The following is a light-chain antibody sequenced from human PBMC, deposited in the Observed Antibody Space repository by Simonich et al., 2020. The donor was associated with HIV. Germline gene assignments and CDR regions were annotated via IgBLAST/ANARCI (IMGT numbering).Light chain of an antibody. V-gene: IGKV3-20*01. J-gene: IGKJ1*01. CDR2: GAS. Sequence: EIVMTQAPATLSVSPGERATLPCRARKSVSSNLAWDQQKPGQAPRLLIYGASTRATGIPDRVSGSGSGTDFTLTISRLEPEDFAVYYCQQYGSSPSTFGQGTKVEIK. CDR1: KSVSSN. CDR3: QQYGSSPST.